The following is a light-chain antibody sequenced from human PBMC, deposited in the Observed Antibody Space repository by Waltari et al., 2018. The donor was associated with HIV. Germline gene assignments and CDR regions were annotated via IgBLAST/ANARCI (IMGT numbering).Light chain of an antibody. CDR3: QQTFRPPRT. CDR1: QSIANY. Sequence: DIHMTQSPSSLSASVGDRVTITARPSQSIANYLNWYQQRVGNAPGLLIYAASSLQSGVPSRFSGSGSGTDFTLTISSLQPEDFATYYCQQTFRPPRTFGQGTRVDI. V-gene: IGKV1-39*01. J-gene: IGKJ1*01. CDR2: AAS.